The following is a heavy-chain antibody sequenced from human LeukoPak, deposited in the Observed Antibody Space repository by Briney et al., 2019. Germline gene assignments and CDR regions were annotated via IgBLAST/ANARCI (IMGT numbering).Heavy chain of an antibody. J-gene: IGHJ4*02. CDR1: ITDYG. D-gene: IGHD6-13*01. V-gene: IGHV3-20*04. Sequence: SGGSLRLSCAGIITDYGMSWVRHVPGKGLEWVAGINWAGSNTHYAESVRGRFTISRDFAENSLYLQMNSLRDEDTAFYYCVKDVSSNWYSFDLWGQGTLVTVSS. CDR2: INWAGSNT. CDR3: VKDVSSNWYSFDL.